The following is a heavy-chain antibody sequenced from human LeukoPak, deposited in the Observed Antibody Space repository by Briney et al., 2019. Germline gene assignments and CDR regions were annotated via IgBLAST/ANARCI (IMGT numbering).Heavy chain of an antibody. D-gene: IGHD1-26*01. CDR1: GFTFSNYG. Sequence: GGSLRLSCVASGFTFSNYGMSWVRQAPGKGLEWVSGINWNGGSTGYADSVKGRFTISRDNAKNSLYLQMNSLRAEDTALYYCARVRRGSYIDYFDYWGQGTLVTVSS. CDR2: INWNGGST. J-gene: IGHJ4*02. V-gene: IGHV3-20*04. CDR3: ARVRRGSYIDYFDY.